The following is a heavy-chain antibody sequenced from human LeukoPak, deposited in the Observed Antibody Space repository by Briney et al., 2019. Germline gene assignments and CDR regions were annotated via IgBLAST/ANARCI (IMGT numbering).Heavy chain of an antibody. CDR2: ISYDGSNK. D-gene: IGHD3-3*01. Sequence: GGSLRLSCAASVFTFSSYAMHWVRQAPGKGLEWVAVISYDGSNKYYADSVKGRFTISRDNSKNTLYLQMNSLRAEDTAVYYCARDLNFWGDYFDYWGQGTLVTVSS. J-gene: IGHJ4*02. V-gene: IGHV3-30*04. CDR3: ARDLNFWGDYFDY. CDR1: VFTFSSYA.